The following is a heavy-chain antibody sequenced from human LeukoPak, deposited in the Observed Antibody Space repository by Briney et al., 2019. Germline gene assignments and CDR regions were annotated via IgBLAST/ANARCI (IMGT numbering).Heavy chain of an antibody. CDR2: ISSSSSYI. Sequence: GGSLRLSCAAPGFPFSSYSMNWVRQAPGKGLEWVSSISSSSSYIYYADSVKGRFTISRDSTKNSLYLQMNSLRAEDTAVYYCAKDGAPYCSGGTCYSAADYWGQGTLVTVSS. J-gene: IGHJ4*02. CDR3: AKDGAPYCSGGTCYSAADY. V-gene: IGHV3-21*01. D-gene: IGHD2-15*01. CDR1: GFPFSSYS.